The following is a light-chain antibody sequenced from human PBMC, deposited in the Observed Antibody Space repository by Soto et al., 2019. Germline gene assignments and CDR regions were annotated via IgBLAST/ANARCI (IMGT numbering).Light chain of an antibody. CDR3: QQYNNWPT. J-gene: IGKJ5*01. V-gene: IGKV3-15*01. Sequence: EIVLTQSPGTLSLSPGESATLSCRASQSVSSSYLAWYQQKPGQAPGLLIYGASTRATGIPARFSGSGSGTEFTLTISSLQSEDFAVYYCQQYNNWPTFGQGTRLEIK. CDR2: GAS. CDR1: QSVSSSY.